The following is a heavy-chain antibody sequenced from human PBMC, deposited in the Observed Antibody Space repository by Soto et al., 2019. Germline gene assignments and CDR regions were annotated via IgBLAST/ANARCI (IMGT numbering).Heavy chain of an antibody. J-gene: IGHJ5*02. Sequence: ASVKVSCKASGYTFTGYYMHWVRQAPGQGLEWMGWINPNSGDTNYAQKFQGRVTMTRDTSISIAYMELSRLRSDDTAVYYCARDIYYDSSDYNPQYGFDPWGQGHLVTVSS. CDR1: GYTFTGYY. D-gene: IGHD3-22*01. V-gene: IGHV1-2*02. CDR3: ARDIYYDSSDYNPQYGFDP. CDR2: INPNSGDT.